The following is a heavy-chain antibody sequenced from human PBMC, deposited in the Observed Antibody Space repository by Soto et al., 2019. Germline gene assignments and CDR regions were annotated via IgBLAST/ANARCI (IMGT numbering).Heavy chain of an antibody. Sequence: GGSLRLSCTASGFTFGDYAMSWFRQAPGKGLEWVGFIRSKAYGGTTEYAASVKGRFTISRDDSKSIAYLQMNSLKAEDTAVYYCTRVNSRHRRPHAFDIWGQGTMVTVSS. J-gene: IGHJ3*02. CDR2: IRSKAYGGTT. V-gene: IGHV3-49*03. CDR3: TRVNSRHRRPHAFDI. CDR1: GFTFGDYA.